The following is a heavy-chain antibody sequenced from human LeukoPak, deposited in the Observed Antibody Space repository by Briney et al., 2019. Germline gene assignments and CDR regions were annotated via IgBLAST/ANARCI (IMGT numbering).Heavy chain of an antibody. CDR3: ARVEGRNSCPDN. Sequence: GGSLRLSCAASGFIFIDYWMSWVRQAPGKGLEWVANIKEDGSEKYYIDSVKGRFTISRDNAKRSVFLQMYILRVQDMAVYYCARVEGRNSCPDNWGQGTLVTVSS. D-gene: IGHD2-2*01. J-gene: IGHJ1*01. CDR1: GFIFIDYW. V-gene: IGHV3-7*01. CDR2: IKEDGSEK.